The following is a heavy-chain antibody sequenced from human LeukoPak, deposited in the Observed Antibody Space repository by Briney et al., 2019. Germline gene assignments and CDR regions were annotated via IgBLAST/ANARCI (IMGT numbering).Heavy chain of an antibody. CDR1: GFTFSIYR. CDR3: ARDPPAVAANTYA. D-gene: IGHD6-6*01. V-gene: IGHV3-7*01. J-gene: IGHJ5*02. CDR2: IKQDGSEK. Sequence: GGSLRLSCAASGFTFSIYRMSWVRQAPGKGLEWVANIKQDGSEKDYVDSVKGRFTISRDNAKNSLYLQMNSLRADDTAVYYCARDPPAVAANTYAWGQGTLVTVSS.